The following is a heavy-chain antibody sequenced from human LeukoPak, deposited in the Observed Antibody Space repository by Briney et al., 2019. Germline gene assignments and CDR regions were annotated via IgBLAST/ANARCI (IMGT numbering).Heavy chain of an antibody. V-gene: IGHV3-66*01. CDR2: IYSGGST. CDR1: GFTVSSNY. J-gene: IGHJ5*02. D-gene: IGHD3-9*01. CDR3: ASRRDYDILTGYWS. Sequence: GGSLRLSCAASGFTVSSNYMSWVRQAPGKGLEWVSVIYSGGSTYYADSVKGRFTISRDNSKNTLYLQMNSLRAEDTAVYYCASRRDYDILTGYWSWGQGTLVTVSS.